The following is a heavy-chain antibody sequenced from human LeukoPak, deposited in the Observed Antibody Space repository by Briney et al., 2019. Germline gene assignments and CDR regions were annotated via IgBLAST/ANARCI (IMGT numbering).Heavy chain of an antibody. CDR1: GFTFSSYS. CDR2: ISSSSSYI. V-gene: IGHV3-21*01. J-gene: IGHJ4*02. Sequence: GGSLRLSCAASGFTFSSYSMNWVRQAPGKGLEWVSSISSSSSYIYYADSVKGRFTISRDNAKNSLYLQMNSLRAEDTAVYYCARDGGRRDGYNLMGWGQGTLVTVSS. CDR3: ARDGGRRDGYNLMG. D-gene: IGHD5-24*01.